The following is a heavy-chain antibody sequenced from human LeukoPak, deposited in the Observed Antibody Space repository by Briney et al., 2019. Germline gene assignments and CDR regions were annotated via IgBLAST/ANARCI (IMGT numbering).Heavy chain of an antibody. Sequence: PGGSLRLSCAASGFTFSSYWMHWVRQAPGKGLVWVSRINSNGINTSYADSVKGRFTISRDNAKNTLNLQMNSLRVEDTAVYYCAKVAKYYYGSETYYFFEHWGQGTPVTASS. CDR3: AKVAKYYYGSETYYFFEH. J-gene: IGHJ4*02. CDR2: INSNGINT. CDR1: GFTFSSYW. V-gene: IGHV3-74*01. D-gene: IGHD3-10*01.